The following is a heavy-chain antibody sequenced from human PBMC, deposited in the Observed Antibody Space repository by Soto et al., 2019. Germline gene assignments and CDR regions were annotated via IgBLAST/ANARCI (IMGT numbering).Heavy chain of an antibody. CDR2: INHSGST. D-gene: IGHD3-3*01. V-gene: IGHV4-34*01. CDR1: GGSFSGYY. J-gene: IGHJ4*02. Sequence: PSENLSLTCAVYGGSFSGYYWSWIRQPPGKGLEWIGEINHSGSTNYNPSLKSRVTISVDTSKNQFSLKLSSVTAADTAVYYCARRRITIFGVVTKYFDYWGQGTLVTVSS. CDR3: ARRRITIFGVVTKYFDY.